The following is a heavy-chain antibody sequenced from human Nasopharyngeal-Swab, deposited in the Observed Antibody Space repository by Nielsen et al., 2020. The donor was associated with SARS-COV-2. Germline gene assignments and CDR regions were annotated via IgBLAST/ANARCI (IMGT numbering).Heavy chain of an antibody. J-gene: IGHJ6*02. CDR2: ISYDGSNK. D-gene: IGHD3-3*01. CDR3: ARVKTPRVGLRFLEWSQPSGMDV. V-gene: IGHV3-30*03. CDR1: GFTFSSYG. Sequence: GESLKISCAASGFTFSSYGMHWVRQAPGKGLEWVAVISYDGSNKYYADSVKGRFTISRDNAKNSLYLQMNSLRAEDTAVYYCARVKTPRVGLRFLEWSQPSGMDVWGQGTTVTVSS.